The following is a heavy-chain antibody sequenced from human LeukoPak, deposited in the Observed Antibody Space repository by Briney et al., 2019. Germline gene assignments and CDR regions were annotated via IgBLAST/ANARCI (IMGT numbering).Heavy chain of an antibody. V-gene: IGHV4-39*07. CDR3: ARDTPVRGVSYYYYGMDV. D-gene: IGHD3-10*01. CDR1: GGSISSSSYY. CDR2: IYYSGST. Sequence: PSETLSLTCTVSGGSISSSSYYWGWIRQPPGKGLEWIGSIYYSGSTYYNPSLKSRVTISVDTSKNQFSLKLSSVTAADTAVYYCARDTPVRGVSYYYYGMDVWGQGTTVTVSS. J-gene: IGHJ6*02.